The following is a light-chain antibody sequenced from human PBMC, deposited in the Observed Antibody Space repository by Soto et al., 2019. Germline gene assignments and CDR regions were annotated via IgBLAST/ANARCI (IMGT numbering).Light chain of an antibody. J-gene: IGLJ1*01. CDR3: GTWDSSLSEYV. CDR2: DND. Sequence: QSVLTQPPSVSAAPGQKVTICCSGSSSNIGNNYVSWYKHLPGTAPKLLMYDNDKRPSGIPDRFSGSKSGTSATLGITGLQTGYEADYYCGTWDSSLSEYVFGTGTKLTVL. CDR1: SSNIGNNY. V-gene: IGLV1-51*01.